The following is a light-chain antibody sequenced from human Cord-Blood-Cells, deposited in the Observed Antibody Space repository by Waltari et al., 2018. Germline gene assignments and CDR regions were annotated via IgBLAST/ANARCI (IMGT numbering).Light chain of an antibody. CDR1: SSDVGSDNL. J-gene: IGLJ3*02. V-gene: IGLV2-23*01. CDR3: CSYAGSSTWV. Sequence: QSALTQPASVTGSPGQSITISCPGPSSDVGSDNLVPWYQQHPGKAPKLMIYEGSKRPSVVSNRFSGSKSGNTASLTIAGLQAEDEADYYCCSYAGSSTWVFGGGTKLTVL. CDR2: EGS.